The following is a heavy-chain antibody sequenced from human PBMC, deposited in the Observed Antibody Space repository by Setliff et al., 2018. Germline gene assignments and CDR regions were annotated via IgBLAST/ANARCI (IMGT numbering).Heavy chain of an antibody. J-gene: IGHJ1*01. V-gene: IGHV4-31*03. Sequence: SETLSLTCTVSGGSISSGGYYWSWIRQHPGKGLEWIGYIYYSGSTYYNPSLKSRVTMSVDTSKNQFSLRLNSVTASDTAVYYCARESATIGEFPLYYFDKWGQGIPVTVSS. CDR1: GGSISSGGYY. CDR3: ARESATIGEFPLYYFDK. D-gene: IGHD3-10*01. CDR2: IYYSGST.